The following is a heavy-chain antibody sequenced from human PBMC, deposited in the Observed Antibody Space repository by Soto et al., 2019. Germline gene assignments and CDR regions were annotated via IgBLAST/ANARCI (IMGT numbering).Heavy chain of an antibody. CDR1: GGSISSYY. Sequence: SETLSLTCTVSGGSISSYYWSWIRQPPGKGLEWIGYIYYSGSTNYNPSLKSRVTISVDTSKNQFSLKLSSVTAADTAVYYCARDSSGYDYYYYYMDVWGKGTTVTVSS. CDR3: ARDSSGYDYYYYYMDV. V-gene: IGHV4-59*01. J-gene: IGHJ6*03. CDR2: IYYSGST. D-gene: IGHD6-19*01.